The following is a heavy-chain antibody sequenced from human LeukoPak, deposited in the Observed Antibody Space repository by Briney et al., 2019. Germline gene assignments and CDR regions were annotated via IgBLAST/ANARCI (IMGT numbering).Heavy chain of an antibody. CDR1: GFTFDDYA. J-gene: IGHJ3*02. CDR3: ASAEPDWAIFGVVITSRRLDAFDI. D-gene: IGHD3-3*01. Sequence: GGSLRLSCAASGFTFDDYAMTWVRQAPGKGLEWVSSISSSSSYIYYADSVKGRFTISTDNAKNSLYLQMNSLRAEDTAVYYCASAEPDWAIFGVVITSRRLDAFDIWGQGTMVTVSS. V-gene: IGHV3-21*01. CDR2: ISSSSSYI.